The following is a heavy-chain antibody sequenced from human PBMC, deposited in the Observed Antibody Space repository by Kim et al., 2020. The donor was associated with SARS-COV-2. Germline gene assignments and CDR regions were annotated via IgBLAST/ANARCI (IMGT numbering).Heavy chain of an antibody. Sequence: SETLSLTCTVSGGSISSDYWSWIRLPPGKGLEWMGNRYYSGSTDYNSSLKSRVTISVDTSKNQFSLKLSSVTAAGTAVYYCASVASSIAGAVAFDPWGQGALVSVSS. D-gene: IGHD6-19*01. V-gene: IGHV4-59*01. CDR1: GGSISSDY. J-gene: IGHJ5*02. CDR3: ASVASSIAGAVAFDP. CDR2: RYYSGST.